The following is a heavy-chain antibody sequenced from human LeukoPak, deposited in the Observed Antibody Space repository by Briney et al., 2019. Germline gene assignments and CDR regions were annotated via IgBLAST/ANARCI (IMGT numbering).Heavy chain of an antibody. CDR2: ISGSGGTT. J-gene: IGHJ4*02. Sequence: TGGSLRLSCAASGFTFSSYWMSWVRQTPGKGLEWVSTISGSGGTTFYVDSLKGRFTISRDNSKNTLYLQMNSLRAEDTAVYYCARDPKQLWSFDYWGQGTLVTVSS. D-gene: IGHD5-18*01. CDR3: ARDPKQLWSFDY. V-gene: IGHV3-23*01. CDR1: GFTFSSYW.